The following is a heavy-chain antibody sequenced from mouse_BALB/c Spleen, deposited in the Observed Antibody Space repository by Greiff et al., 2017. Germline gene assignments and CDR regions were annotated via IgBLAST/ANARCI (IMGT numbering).Heavy chain of an antibody. CDR1: GFSLTGYG. D-gene: IGHD1-1*01. J-gene: IGHJ1*01. Sequence: VQLQESGPGLVAPSQSLSITCTVSGFSLTGYGVNWVRQPPGKGLEWLGMIWGDGSTDYNSALKSRLSISKDNSKSQVFLKMNSLQTDDTARYYCARTTPYWYFDVWGAGTTVTVSS. V-gene: IGHV2-6-7*01. CDR2: IWGDGST. CDR3: ARTTPYWYFDV.